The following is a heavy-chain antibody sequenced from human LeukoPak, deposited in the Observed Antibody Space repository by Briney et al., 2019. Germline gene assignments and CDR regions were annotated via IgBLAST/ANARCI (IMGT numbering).Heavy chain of an antibody. Sequence: AGSLRLSCAASGFTFSSYDMHWIRQPPGKGLEYVSDISNNGGSTYYATSVKGRFTITRDNSKNTLYLQMGSLRAKDMAVYYCARGAALIYYYDSSGSHYGSAFDIWGQGTMVTVSS. CDR1: GFTFSSYD. J-gene: IGHJ3*02. D-gene: IGHD3-22*01. CDR3: ARGAALIYYYDSSGSHYGSAFDI. V-gene: IGHV3-64*01. CDR2: ISNNGGST.